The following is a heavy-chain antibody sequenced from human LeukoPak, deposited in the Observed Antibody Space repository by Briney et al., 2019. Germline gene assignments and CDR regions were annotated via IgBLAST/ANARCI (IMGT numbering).Heavy chain of an antibody. CDR1: GYTLTELS. CDR2: FDPEDGET. D-gene: IGHD3-22*01. J-gene: IGHJ5*02. V-gene: IGHV1-24*01. CDR3: ATPSRTIVP. Sequence: GASVKVSCKVSGYTLTELSMHWVRQAPGKGLEWMGGFDPEDGETFYAQKFQGRVTITADESTSTAYMELSSLRSEDTAVYYCATPSRTIVPWGQGTLVTVSS.